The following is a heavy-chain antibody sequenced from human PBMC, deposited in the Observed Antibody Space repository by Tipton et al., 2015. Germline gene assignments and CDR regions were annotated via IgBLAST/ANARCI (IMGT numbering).Heavy chain of an antibody. CDR2: IQYSGGT. V-gene: IGHV4-59*01. CDR1: SDSINKYY. J-gene: IGHJ4*02. CDR3: ARARGRHGGLSDS. D-gene: IGHD4-23*01. Sequence: TLSLTCTVSSDSINKYYWSWIRQPPGKELQWIGYIQYSGGTNYNPSLESRVSMSVDTSKTQFSLKMSSVTATDTAVYYCARARGRHGGLSDSWGQGTLVTVSS.